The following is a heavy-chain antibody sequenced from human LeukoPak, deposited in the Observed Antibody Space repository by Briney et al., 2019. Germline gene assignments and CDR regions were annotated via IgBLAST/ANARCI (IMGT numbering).Heavy chain of an antibody. CDR2: IPYDGSNK. J-gene: IGHJ4*02. Sequence: GGSLRLSCAASGFTFSSYAMHWVRQAPGKGLEWVAVIPYDGSNKYYADSVKGRFTISRDNSKNTLYLQMNSLRAEDTAVYYCAKDPFDYWGQGTLVTVSS. V-gene: IGHV3-30-3*01. CDR1: GFTFSSYA. CDR3: AKDPFDY.